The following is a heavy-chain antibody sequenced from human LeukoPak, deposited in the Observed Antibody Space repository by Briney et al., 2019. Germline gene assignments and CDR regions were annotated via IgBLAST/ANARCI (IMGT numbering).Heavy chain of an antibody. CDR3: ARDGATSYAFDI. Sequence: GRSLRLSCAASGFTFSSYGMHWVRQAPGKGLEWVAVISYDGSNKYYADSVKGRFTISRDNPKNTLYLQMNSLRAEDTAVYYCARDGATSYAFDIWGQGTMVTVSS. CDR1: GFTFSSYG. CDR2: ISYDGSNK. D-gene: IGHD5-12*01. J-gene: IGHJ3*02. V-gene: IGHV3-30*03.